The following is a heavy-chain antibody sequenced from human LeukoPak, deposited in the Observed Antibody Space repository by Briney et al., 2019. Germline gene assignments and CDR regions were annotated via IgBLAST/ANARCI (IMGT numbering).Heavy chain of an antibody. Sequence: SETLSLTCTVSGGSISNYNWNWIRQPAGKGLEWIGRFYPSGSPDYNPSLKSRVTMSVETSNNQFSLKLNSVTAADTAVYYCARDNVYSNPGWHYYAMDIWGQGTTVTVSS. D-gene: IGHD4-11*01. V-gene: IGHV4-4*07. CDR2: FYPSGSP. J-gene: IGHJ6*02. CDR1: GGSISNYN. CDR3: ARDNVYSNPGWHYYAMDI.